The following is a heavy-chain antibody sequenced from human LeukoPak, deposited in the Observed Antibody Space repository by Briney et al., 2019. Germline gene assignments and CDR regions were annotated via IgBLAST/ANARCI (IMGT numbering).Heavy chain of an antibody. D-gene: IGHD3-22*01. CDR2: IGINSGNI. J-gene: IGHJ4*02. CDR1: GFTFSDYS. Sequence: GGSLRLSCAASGFTFSDYSMNWVRQAPGKGLEWISYIGINSGNIKYADSVKGRFTISGDNAKSSLYLQMNSLRVEDTAVYYCARDYYYAFDNWGQGTLVTVSS. CDR3: ARDYYYAFDN. V-gene: IGHV3-48*04.